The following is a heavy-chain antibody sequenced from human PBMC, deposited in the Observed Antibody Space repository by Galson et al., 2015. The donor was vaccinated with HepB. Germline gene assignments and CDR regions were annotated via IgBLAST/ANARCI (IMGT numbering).Heavy chain of an antibody. V-gene: IGHV1-18*04. CDR3: GRGGYGGYALDY. J-gene: IGHJ4*02. D-gene: IGHD5-12*01. Sequence: SVKVSCKASGYTFTSYSISWVRQAPGQGPEWMALISAYNGHTTYAQKFQGRVTVTTDTSTSTVYMELRSLRADDTAVYYCGRGGYGGYALDYWGQGTLVTVSS. CDR2: ISAYNGHT. CDR1: GYTFTSYS.